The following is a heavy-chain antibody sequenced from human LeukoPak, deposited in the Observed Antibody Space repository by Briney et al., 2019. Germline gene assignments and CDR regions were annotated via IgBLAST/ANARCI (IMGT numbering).Heavy chain of an antibody. V-gene: IGHV1-24*01. D-gene: IGHD2/OR15-2a*01. CDR2: YEAERAKM. CDR1: GYSLTELA. Sequence: ASVKVSCKVSGYSLTELAMHWVRQAPGKGLEWMGGYEAERAKMINAQKFQVRVTMTEDPSTGTAYMELSSLRSEDTAVYYCAAGTFYSLTTVYWGQGTLVTVSS. J-gene: IGHJ4*02. CDR3: AAGTFYSLTTVY.